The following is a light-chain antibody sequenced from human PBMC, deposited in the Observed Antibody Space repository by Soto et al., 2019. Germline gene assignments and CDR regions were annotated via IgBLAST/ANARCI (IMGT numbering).Light chain of an antibody. J-gene: IGKJ1*01. CDR2: AAS. CDR3: QQTNSKPWT. CDR1: QTMNNY. V-gene: IGKV1-39*01. Sequence: DIQMTQSPSSLSASVGDRVTITCRASQTMNNYLNWYQQKPGKAPKLLIYAASSLQSGVPSRFSGSGFGTDFTLTITSLQPEDFATYYCQQTNSKPWTFGKGTKV.